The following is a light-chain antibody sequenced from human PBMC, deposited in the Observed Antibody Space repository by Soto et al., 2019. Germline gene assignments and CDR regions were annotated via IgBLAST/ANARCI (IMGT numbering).Light chain of an antibody. Sequence: EIVLTQSPGTLSLSPVERATLSGRASQSVSSSYLAWYQQKPGQAPRLLIYGASSRATGIPDRFSGSGSGTDFTLTISRLEPEDFAVYYCQQYGSSPSITFGQGTRLEIK. V-gene: IGKV3-20*01. CDR3: QQYGSSPSIT. CDR2: GAS. J-gene: IGKJ5*01. CDR1: QSVSSSY.